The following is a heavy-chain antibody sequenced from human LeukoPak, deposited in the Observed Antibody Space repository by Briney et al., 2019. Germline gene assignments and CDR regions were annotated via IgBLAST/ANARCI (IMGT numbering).Heavy chain of an antibody. D-gene: IGHD3-10*01. V-gene: IGHV1-8*01. Sequence: GASVKVSCKASGYTFTSYDINWVRQATGQGLEWMGWMNPNSGNTGYAQKFQGRVTMTRNTSISTAYMELSSLRSEDTAVYYCARQGYYGSEVKYRFDPWGQGTLVTVSS. J-gene: IGHJ5*02. CDR1: GYTFTSYD. CDR3: ARQGYYGSEVKYRFDP. CDR2: MNPNSGNT.